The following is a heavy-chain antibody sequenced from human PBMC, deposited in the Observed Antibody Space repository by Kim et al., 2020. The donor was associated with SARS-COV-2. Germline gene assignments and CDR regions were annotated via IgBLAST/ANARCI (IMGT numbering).Heavy chain of an antibody. J-gene: IGHJ3*02. V-gene: IGHV3-33*01. Sequence: GGSLRLSCAASGFTFSSYGMHWVRQAPGKGLEWVAGIWYDGSNKHYADSVKGRFTISRDNSKNTLYLQMNSLRAEDTAVYYCARVSGSSGYYEADAFDIWGQGTVVTVSS. CDR1: GFTFSSYG. CDR2: IWYDGSNK. D-gene: IGHD3-22*01. CDR3: ARVSGSSGYYEADAFDI.